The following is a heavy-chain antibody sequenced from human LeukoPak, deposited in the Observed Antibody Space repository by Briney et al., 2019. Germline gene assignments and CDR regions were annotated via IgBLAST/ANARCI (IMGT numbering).Heavy chain of an antibody. CDR3: AREVGYSSSFQPRGFDP. V-gene: IGHV4-30-4*08. J-gene: IGHJ5*02. CDR1: GGSISSGDYY. Sequence: PSETLSLTCTVSGGSISSGDYYWSWIPQPPGKGLEWIGYIYYSGSTYYNPSLNSRVTISVDTSKNQFSLKLSSVTAADTAVYYWAREVGYSSSFQPRGFDPWGQGTLVTVSS. D-gene: IGHD6-13*01. CDR2: IYYSGST.